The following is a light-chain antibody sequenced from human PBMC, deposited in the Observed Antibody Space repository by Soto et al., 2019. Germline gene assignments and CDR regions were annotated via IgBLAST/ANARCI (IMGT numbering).Light chain of an antibody. Sequence: IVLTQSPGTPSLSPGERATLSCRASQSLSINSLAWYQQKPGQSPRLLVYGASTRDTGIPDRFRGSGSGTDFALTISSLEPEDFAMYYCQQYDGSPLTFGPGTKVDIK. CDR2: GAS. CDR1: QSLSINS. J-gene: IGKJ3*01. CDR3: QQYDGSPLT. V-gene: IGKV3-20*01.